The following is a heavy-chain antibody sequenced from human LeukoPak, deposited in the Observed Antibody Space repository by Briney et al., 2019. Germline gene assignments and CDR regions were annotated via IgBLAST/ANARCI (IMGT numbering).Heavy chain of an antibody. V-gene: IGHV3-21*01. D-gene: IGHD5-18*01. CDR3: ARINRQLWSKGRYFDY. CDR2: ISSSSSYI. J-gene: IGHJ4*02. Sequence: KPGGSLRLSCAASGFTFSSYSMNWVRQAPGKGLEWVSSISSSSSYIYYADSVKGRFTISRDNAKNSLYLQMNSLRAEDTAVYYCARINRQLWSKGRYFDYWGQGTLVTVSS. CDR1: GFTFSSYS.